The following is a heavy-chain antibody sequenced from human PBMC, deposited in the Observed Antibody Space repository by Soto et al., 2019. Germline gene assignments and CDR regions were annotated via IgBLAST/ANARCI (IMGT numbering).Heavy chain of an antibody. D-gene: IGHD2-15*01. CDR2: VYPSGGGT. Sequence: QVQLVQSGAEVRKPGASVRVSCKAAGYTFSITYLHWLRQAPGQGLEWLGLVYPSGGGTNYTESFKGSLNITRDTSTSTVYMDLSRLTSEDTAIYYCGRGYCSGGNCYNGLDVWGQGTTVTVSS. V-gene: IGHV1-46*01. J-gene: IGHJ6*02. CDR1: GYTFSITY. CDR3: GRGYCSGGNCYNGLDV.